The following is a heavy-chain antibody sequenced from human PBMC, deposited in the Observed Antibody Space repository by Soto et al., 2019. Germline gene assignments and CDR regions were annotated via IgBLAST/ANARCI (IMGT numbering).Heavy chain of an antibody. CDR2: MNPNSGNT. Sequence: GASVKVSCKASGYTFGNNYISWVRQATGQGLEWMGWMNPNSGNTGYAQKFQGRVSMTRNTSITTAYLELSSLRSDDTAIYYCARMATSGTLNWFDPWGQGTLVTVSS. J-gene: IGHJ5*02. CDR1: GYTFGNNY. CDR3: ARMATSGTLNWFDP. V-gene: IGHV1-8*01.